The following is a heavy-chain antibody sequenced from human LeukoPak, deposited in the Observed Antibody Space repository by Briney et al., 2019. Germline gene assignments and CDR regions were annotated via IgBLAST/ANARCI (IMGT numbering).Heavy chain of an antibody. V-gene: IGHV4-34*01. J-gene: IGHJ3*02. CDR2: LYHSGSS. Sequence: SETLSLTCAVYGGSFSGYYWSWIRQPPGKGLEWIGTLYHSGSSYYNPSLRSRVTISLDTSRNQFSLKLNSVTAADTAVYYCAKSNGYGLVDIWGQGTMVTVSS. CDR1: GGSFSGYY. D-gene: IGHD3-10*01. CDR3: AKSNGYGLVDI.